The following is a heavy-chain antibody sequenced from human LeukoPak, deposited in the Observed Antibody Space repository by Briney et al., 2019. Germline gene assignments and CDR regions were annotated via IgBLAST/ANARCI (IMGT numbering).Heavy chain of an antibody. Sequence: GGSLRLSCAASGFTFSNAWMSWVRQAPGKGLEWVSAISSSGGRTYYADSVKGRFTISRDNSKNTLYLQMNSLRAEDTAVYYCAKTPTIIMIVVVTYYFDYWGQGTLVTVSS. CDR1: GFTFSNAW. D-gene: IGHD3-22*01. CDR2: ISSSGGRT. J-gene: IGHJ4*02. CDR3: AKTPTIIMIVVVTYYFDY. V-gene: IGHV3-23*01.